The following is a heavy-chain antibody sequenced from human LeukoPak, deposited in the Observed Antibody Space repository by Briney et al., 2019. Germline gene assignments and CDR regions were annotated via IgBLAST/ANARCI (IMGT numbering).Heavy chain of an antibody. CDR2: IYYDGST. CDR3: TRHTPGQIAAAFDY. Sequence: PSETLSLTCTVSGGSIRSGSGSSYWGWLRQPPGKGPEWIGTIYYDGSTYYNPSPKSRVTISVDTSNNQFSLHLTSLTAADTAVYYCTRHTPGQIAAAFDYWGQGTLVTVSS. CDR1: GGSIRSGSGSSY. J-gene: IGHJ4*02. D-gene: IGHD6-13*01. V-gene: IGHV4-39*07.